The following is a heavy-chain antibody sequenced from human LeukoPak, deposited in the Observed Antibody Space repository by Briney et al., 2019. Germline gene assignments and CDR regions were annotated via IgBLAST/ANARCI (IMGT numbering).Heavy chain of an antibody. J-gene: IGHJ4*02. CDR3: ARQPLGYCSSTSCYTGSFDY. V-gene: IGHV4-31*03. Sequence: SQTLSLTCTVSGGSISSGGYYWSWIRQHPGKGLEWIVYIYYSGSTNYNPSFKSRITISVYTSKNQFSLKLSSVTAADTAVYYCARQPLGYCSSTSCYTGSFDYWGQGTLVTVSS. D-gene: IGHD2-2*02. CDR1: GGSISSGGYY. CDR2: IYYSGST.